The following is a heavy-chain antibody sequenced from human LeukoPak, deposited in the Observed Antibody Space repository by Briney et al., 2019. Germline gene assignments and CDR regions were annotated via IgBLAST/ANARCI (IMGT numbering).Heavy chain of an antibody. CDR3: TTGNH. J-gene: IGHJ5*02. CDR2: IKTKTGGGTT. V-gene: IGHV3-15*01. CDR1: GFTFSNAW. Sequence: GGSLRLSCAASGFTFSNAWMTWVRQAPGKGLEWVGRIKTKTGGGTTDYAAPVKGRFTISRDDSKNTLYLQMNSLKTEDTAVYYYTTGNHWGQGTLVTVSS.